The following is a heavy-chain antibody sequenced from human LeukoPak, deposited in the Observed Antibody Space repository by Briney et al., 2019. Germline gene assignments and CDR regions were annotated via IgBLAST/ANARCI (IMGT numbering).Heavy chain of an antibody. D-gene: IGHD5-12*01. CDR1: GVTFSNYA. J-gene: IGHJ4*02. Sequence: VRSLRLSCAPSGVTFSNYAMHGVRHAPGKGREWVAVISYNGNTKYYTDSVKGRFTISRDNSKNTLYLQMNSLRAEDTAVYYCAGVRGIVATIGYSNYWGQGTLVTVSS. V-gene: IGHV3-30*04. CDR2: ISYNGNTK. CDR3: AGVRGIVATIGYSNY.